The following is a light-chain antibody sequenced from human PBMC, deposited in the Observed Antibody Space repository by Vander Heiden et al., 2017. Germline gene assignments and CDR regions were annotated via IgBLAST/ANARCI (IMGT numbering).Light chain of an antibody. V-gene: IGLV1-51*01. CDR1: SSNIGNNY. J-gene: IGLJ2*01. Sequence: QPVLTQPPPVSAAPGQRVTISCSGRSSNIGNNYVSWYQHLPGTSPKLLIYDNNKRPSGIPDRFSGSKSGTSATLGITGLQTGDEADYYCATWDTSLSAVVFGGGTKLTVL. CDR3: ATWDTSLSAVV. CDR2: DNN.